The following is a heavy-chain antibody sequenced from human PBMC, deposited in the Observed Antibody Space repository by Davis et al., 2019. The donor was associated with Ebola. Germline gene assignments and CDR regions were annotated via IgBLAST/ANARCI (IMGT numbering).Heavy chain of an antibody. CDR1: GFTFSSYS. CDR3: ARDTYYDYVWGTPFDY. D-gene: IGHD3-16*01. Sequence: GGSLRLSCAASGFTFSSYSMNWVRQAPGKGLEWVSYISSSSSTIYYADSVKGRFTISRDNAKNSLYLQMNSLRDEDTAVYYCARDTYYDYVWGTPFDYWGQGTLVTVSS. J-gene: IGHJ4*02. V-gene: IGHV3-48*02. CDR2: ISSSSSTI.